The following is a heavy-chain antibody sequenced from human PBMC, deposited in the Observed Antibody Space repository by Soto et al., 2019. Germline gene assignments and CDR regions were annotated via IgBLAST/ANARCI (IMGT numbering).Heavy chain of an antibody. V-gene: IGHV5-51*01. Sequence: GESLKISCKGSGYSFTSYWIGWVRQMPGKGLEWMGIIYPGDSDTRYSPSFQGQVTISADKSISTAYLQWSSLKASDTALYYCARYYYDSSYLSGFDSWGQGTRVTVSS. CDR2: IYPGDSDT. CDR1: GYSFTSYW. D-gene: IGHD3-22*01. J-gene: IGHJ5*01. CDR3: ARYYYDSSYLSGFDS.